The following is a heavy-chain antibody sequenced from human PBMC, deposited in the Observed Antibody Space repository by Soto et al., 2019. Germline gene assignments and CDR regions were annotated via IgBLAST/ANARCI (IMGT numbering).Heavy chain of an antibody. CDR2: IIPIFGTA. D-gene: IGHD3-16*02. Sequence: SVKVSGKASGGTFSSYAISWVRQAPGQGLEWMGGIIPIFGTANYAQKFQGRVTITADKSTSTAYMELSSLRSEDTAVYYCARDHHVWGSYRYYGMDVWGQGTTVTVSS. J-gene: IGHJ6*02. CDR1: GGTFSSYA. CDR3: ARDHHVWGSYRYYGMDV. V-gene: IGHV1-69*06.